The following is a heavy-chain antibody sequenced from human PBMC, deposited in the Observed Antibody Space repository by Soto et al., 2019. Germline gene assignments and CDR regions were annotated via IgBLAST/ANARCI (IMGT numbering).Heavy chain of an antibody. D-gene: IGHD3-10*01. CDR3: AAPRDEYGSGVSWFPYGMDI. CDR1: GFTFSDFA. Sequence: GGSLRLSCLASGFTFSDFAMTWVRHVPGRGLEWVASLDGAGGSTYYAESVRGRFSISRDNSQNTLFLQMKRLTVDDTAIYYCAAPRDEYGSGVSWFPYGMDIWGQGPPATVS. J-gene: IGHJ6*02. V-gene: IGHV3-23*01. CDR2: LDGAGGST.